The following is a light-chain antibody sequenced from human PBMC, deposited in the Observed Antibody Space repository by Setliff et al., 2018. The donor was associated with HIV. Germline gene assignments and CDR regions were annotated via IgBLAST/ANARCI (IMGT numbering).Light chain of an antibody. CDR1: SSNIGAGYD. V-gene: IGLV1-40*01. CDR2: GNS. J-gene: IGLJ1*01. CDR3: QSYRV. Sequence: QSVLTRPPSVSGAPGQRVTISCTGSSSNIGAGYDVHWYQQLPGTAPKLLIYGNSNRPSGVPDRFSGSKSGTSASLAITGLQAEDEADYYCQSYRVFGTGTKVTVL.